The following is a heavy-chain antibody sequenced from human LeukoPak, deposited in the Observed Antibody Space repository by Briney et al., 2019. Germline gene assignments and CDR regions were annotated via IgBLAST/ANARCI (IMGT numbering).Heavy chain of an antibody. D-gene: IGHD3-3*01. Sequence: PGGSLRLSCAASGFTFGSYAMSWVRQAPGRGLEWVSGISGNGGRTSYADPVKGRFTISRDNSKNTLYLRMNSLRAEDTAVYYCAKDGPGDFWSGYYLFDSWGQGTLVTVSS. J-gene: IGHJ4*02. V-gene: IGHV3-23*01. CDR3: AKDGPGDFWSGYYLFDS. CDR2: ISGNGGRT. CDR1: GFTFGSYA.